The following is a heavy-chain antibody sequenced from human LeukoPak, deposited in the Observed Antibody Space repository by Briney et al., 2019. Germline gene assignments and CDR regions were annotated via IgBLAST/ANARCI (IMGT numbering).Heavy chain of an antibody. CDR3: ARVGGTAGRDYYYYGMDV. Sequence: SETLSLTCTVSGGSISSYYWSWIRQPPGKGLEWIGYIYYSGSTNYNPSLKSRVTISVDTSKNQFSLKLSSVTAADTAVYYCARVGGTAGRDYYYYGMDVWGHGTTVTVSS. CDR1: GGSISSYY. J-gene: IGHJ6*02. V-gene: IGHV4-59*01. CDR2: IYYSGST. D-gene: IGHD1-1*01.